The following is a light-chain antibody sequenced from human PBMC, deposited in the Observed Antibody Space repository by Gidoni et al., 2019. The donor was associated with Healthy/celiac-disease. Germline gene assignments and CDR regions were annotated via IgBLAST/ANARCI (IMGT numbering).Light chain of an antibody. CDR3: ATWDGSLNGPV. J-gene: IGLJ2*01. V-gene: IGLV1-44*01. CDR1: SSNIGSNT. Sequence: QSVLTQPPSASGPPGQRVTISCSGSSSNIGSNTVNWYQQLPGTAPKLLIYTNNQRPSGVPDRFAGSKSGTSASLAISGLQSEDEADYYGATWDGSLNGPVFGGGTKLTVL. CDR2: TNN.